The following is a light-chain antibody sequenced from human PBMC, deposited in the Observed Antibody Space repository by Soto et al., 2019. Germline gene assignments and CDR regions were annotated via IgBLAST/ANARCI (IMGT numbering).Light chain of an antibody. CDR1: QSISRW. Sequence: DIQMTQSPSTLSASVGDRVTITCRASQSISRWLAWYHQKPGKAPKLLIYDVSSLESGVPSRFSGSGSGTEFTLTISSLQPDDFTTYYCQQYNSYPWTFGQGTKVEIK. CDR3: QQYNSYPWT. J-gene: IGKJ1*01. V-gene: IGKV1-5*01. CDR2: DVS.